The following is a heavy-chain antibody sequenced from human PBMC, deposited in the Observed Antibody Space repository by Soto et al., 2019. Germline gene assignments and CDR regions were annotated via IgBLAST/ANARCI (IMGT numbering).Heavy chain of an antibody. Sequence: QVQLVQSGGEVKRPGASVKVSCKTSGYTFSNYGITWVRQAPGQPLEWLGWISLYSDGTNYAQKFQGRVSMTTDTSTTTAYMELRSLRSDDTGVYYCARVVPGAEAWFCPWGQGTLVTVSS. CDR2: ISLYSDGT. CDR1: GYTFSNYG. D-gene: IGHD2-2*01. CDR3: ARVVPGAEAWFCP. V-gene: IGHV1-18*01. J-gene: IGHJ5*02.